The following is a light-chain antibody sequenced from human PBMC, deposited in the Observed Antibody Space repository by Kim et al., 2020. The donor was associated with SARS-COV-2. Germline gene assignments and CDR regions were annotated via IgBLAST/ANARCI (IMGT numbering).Light chain of an antibody. CDR3: SSYTSSSTFYV. CDR2: DVS. J-gene: IGLJ1*01. V-gene: IGLV2-14*01. CDR1: SSDVGGYNY. Sequence: QSALTQPASVSGSPGQSITISCTGTSSDVGGYNYVSWYQQHPGKAPKLMIYDVSKRPSGVSNRFSGSKSGNTASLTISGIQAEHEAEYYCSSYTSSSTFYVFGTGTKVTVL.